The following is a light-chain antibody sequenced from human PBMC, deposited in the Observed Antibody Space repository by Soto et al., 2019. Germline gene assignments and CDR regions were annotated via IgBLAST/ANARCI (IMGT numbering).Light chain of an antibody. CDR3: QQYNNWPYT. CDR1: QSVSSN. Sequence: EIVMTQSPATLSVSPGERATLSCRASQSVSSNLAWYQQRPGQAPRLLIYGASTWATGFPARFSGSGSGTEFTLTISSMQSEDFAVYYCQQYNNWPYTFGQGTKVDIK. V-gene: IGKV3-15*01. CDR2: GAS. J-gene: IGKJ2*01.